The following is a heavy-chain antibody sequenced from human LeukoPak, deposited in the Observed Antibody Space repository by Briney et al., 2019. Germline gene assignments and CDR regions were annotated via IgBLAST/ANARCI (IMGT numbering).Heavy chain of an antibody. Sequence: PGRSLRLSCAASGFTFDDYAIHWVRQAPGKGLEWVSGISWNSGSIGYADSVKGRFTISRDNAKNSLYLQMNSLRAEDTALYYCAKGAPHFYYGSGSTFDYWGQGTLVTVSS. CDR2: ISWNSGSI. CDR1: GFTFDDYA. J-gene: IGHJ4*02. V-gene: IGHV3-9*01. D-gene: IGHD3-10*01. CDR3: AKGAPHFYYGSGSTFDY.